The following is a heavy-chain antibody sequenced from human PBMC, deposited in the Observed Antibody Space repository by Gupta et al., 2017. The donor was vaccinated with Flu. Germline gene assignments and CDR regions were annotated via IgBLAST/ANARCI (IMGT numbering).Heavy chain of an antibody. J-gene: IGHJ1*01. CDR2: LNPSGGGV. D-gene: IGHD3-16*01. V-gene: IGHV1-2*02. Sequence: QAPGQGLEWMGWLNPSGGGVEYAEKFQGRVTMTTDTSTSTAYMELSSLKSDDTAVYYCARDADSYDFFWGTRYAPAGYWGQGTLVIVSS. CDR3: ARDADSYDFFWGTRYAPAGY.